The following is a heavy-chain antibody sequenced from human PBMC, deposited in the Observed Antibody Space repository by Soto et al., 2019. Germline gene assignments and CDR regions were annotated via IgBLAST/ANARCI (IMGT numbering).Heavy chain of an antibody. CDR3: AKPFYNGGGPFDI. D-gene: IGHD2-8*01. CDR1: GFTFSSQS. Sequence: GGSLRLSCAASGFTFSSQSMNWVRQAPDKGLMWVSGISGSGTATYYADSVKGRFTISRDNSQNTLYLQMNSLRAEDTAVYYCAKPFYNGGGPFDIWGQGTVVTVSS. J-gene: IGHJ3*02. V-gene: IGHV3-23*01. CDR2: ISGSGTAT.